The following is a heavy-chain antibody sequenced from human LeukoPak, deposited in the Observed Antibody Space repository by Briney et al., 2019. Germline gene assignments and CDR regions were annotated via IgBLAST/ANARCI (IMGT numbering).Heavy chain of an antibody. V-gene: IGHV3-23*01. CDR3: AKAAKWELLRGYFDY. J-gene: IGHJ4*02. D-gene: IGHD1-26*01. Sequence: PGGSLRLSCAASRFIFSNYAMSWVRQAPGKGLEWVSGISGSGGSTYYADSVKGRFTISRDNSKNTLYLQMNSLRAEDTAVYYCAKAAKWELLRGYFDYWGQGTLVTVSS. CDR1: RFIFSNYA. CDR2: ISGSGGST.